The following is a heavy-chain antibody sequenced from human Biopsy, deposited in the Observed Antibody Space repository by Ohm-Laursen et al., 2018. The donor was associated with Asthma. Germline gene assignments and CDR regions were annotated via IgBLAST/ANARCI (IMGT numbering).Heavy chain of an antibody. D-gene: IGHD3-10*01. J-gene: IGHJ6*02. CDR3: ARGPNYHGSGRAPIGMDV. Sequence: PSDTLSLTCTVSGGSVSTGSYYWSWIRQPPGKGLEWLGYIYYTGRDNYNPSLKSRVTISVDTSKNQFSLRLNSVTAADTGVYYCARGPNYHGSGRAPIGMDVWGQGTTVTVSS. CDR1: GGSVSTGSYY. CDR2: IYYTGRD. V-gene: IGHV4-61*01.